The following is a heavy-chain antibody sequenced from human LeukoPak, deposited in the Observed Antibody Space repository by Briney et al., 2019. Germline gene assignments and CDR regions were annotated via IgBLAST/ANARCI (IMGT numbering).Heavy chain of an antibody. CDR3: AKVGGYTISFHY. CDR2: ISGSGGST. V-gene: IGHV3-23*01. J-gene: IGHJ4*02. CDR1: GFTFSSYG. Sequence: GGSLRLSCAASGFTFSSYGMSWVRQAPGKGLEWVSAISGSGGSTYYADSVKGRFTISRDNSKNTLYLQMNSLRAEDTAVYYCAKVGGYTISFHYWGQATLVTVSS. D-gene: IGHD5-18*01.